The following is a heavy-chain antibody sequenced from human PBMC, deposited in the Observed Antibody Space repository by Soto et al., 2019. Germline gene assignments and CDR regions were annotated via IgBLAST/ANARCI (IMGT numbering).Heavy chain of an antibody. CDR1: GFTFDDYA. J-gene: IGHJ4*02. Sequence: DVQLVESGGGLVQPGRSLRLSCAASGFTFDDYAMHWVRQAPGKGLEWVSGISWNSGSIGYADSVKGRFTISRDNSKNSLYLQMNSLSAEATALYYCAKVGCSSTSCYALDYWGQGTLVTVSS. V-gene: IGHV3-9*01. D-gene: IGHD2-2*01. CDR2: ISWNSGSI. CDR3: AKVGCSSTSCYALDY.